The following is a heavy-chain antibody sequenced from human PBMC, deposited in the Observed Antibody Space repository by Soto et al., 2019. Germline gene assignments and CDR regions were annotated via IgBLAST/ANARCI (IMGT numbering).Heavy chain of an antibody. CDR1: GGSISSYY. CDR2: IYYSGST. Sequence: SETLSLTCTVSGGSISSYYWSWIRQPPGEGLEWIGYIYYSGSTNYNPSLKSRVTISVDTSKNQFSLKLSSVTAADTAVYYCASYGGGQTDAFDIWGQGTMVTVSS. J-gene: IGHJ3*02. CDR3: ASYGGGQTDAFDI. V-gene: IGHV4-59*01. D-gene: IGHD2-15*01.